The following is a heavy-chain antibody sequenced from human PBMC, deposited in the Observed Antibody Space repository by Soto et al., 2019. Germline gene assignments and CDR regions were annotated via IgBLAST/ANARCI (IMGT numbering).Heavy chain of an antibody. D-gene: IGHD6-19*01. CDR2: INTGNGNT. CDR1: GYSFTGYP. CDR3: ARNVGSGWYDY. J-gene: IGHJ4*02. V-gene: IGHV1-3*04. Sequence: ASVKGSCKASGYSFTGYPLHLGRQAPGQRLEWLGWINTGNGNTKYSQKIQGRVTITRDASASTAYMELSSLRSEDTAVYSCARNVGSGWYDYWGQGTLVTVSS.